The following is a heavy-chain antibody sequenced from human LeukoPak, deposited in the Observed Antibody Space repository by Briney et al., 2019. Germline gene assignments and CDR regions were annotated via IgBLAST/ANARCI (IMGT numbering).Heavy chain of an antibody. D-gene: IGHD3-10*01. CDR1: GFTFSRYW. CDR3: ARDGEGGYPVDY. Sequence: PGGSPRLSCAASGFTFSRYWMHWVRHAPGKGLVWVSRIDSDGSSTTYADSVKGRFTISRDNVKNTLYLQMNSLRAEDTAVYYCARDGEGGYPVDYWGQGTLVTVSS. CDR2: IDSDGSST. V-gene: IGHV3-74*01. J-gene: IGHJ4*02.